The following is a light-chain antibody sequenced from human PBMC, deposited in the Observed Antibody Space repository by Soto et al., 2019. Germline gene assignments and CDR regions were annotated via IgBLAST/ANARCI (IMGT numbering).Light chain of an antibody. Sequence: DLQMTQSPSTLSASVGDRVTITCRASQSISSWLAWYQQKPGKAPKLLIYKASSLESGVPSRFSGSGSGTEFTLTISSLQPDDFATYYCQQYNSYPTFGQGTRLEIQ. CDR2: KAS. CDR3: QQYNSYPT. CDR1: QSISSW. V-gene: IGKV1-5*03. J-gene: IGKJ5*01.